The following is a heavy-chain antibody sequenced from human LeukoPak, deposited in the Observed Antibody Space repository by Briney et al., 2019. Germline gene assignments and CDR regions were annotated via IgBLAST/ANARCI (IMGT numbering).Heavy chain of an antibody. J-gene: IGHJ4*02. D-gene: IGHD6-19*01. CDR2: IYSGGTT. V-gene: IGHV3-53*01. CDR3: ARRSYSTGWYEVDY. Sequence: PGGSLRLSCAASGFTVSSNYMSWVRQAPGKGLEWVSVIYSGGTTSYADSVKSRFTISRDNSKNTLYLQMNSLTAEDTAVYYCARRSYSTGWYEVDYWGQGTLVTVSS. CDR1: GFTVSSNY.